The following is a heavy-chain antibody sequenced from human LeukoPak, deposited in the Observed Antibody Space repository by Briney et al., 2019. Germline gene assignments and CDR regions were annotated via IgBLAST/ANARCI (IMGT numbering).Heavy chain of an antibody. D-gene: IGHD5-18*01. Sequence: GGSLRLSCAAAGFTFSSNAMSWVRQPPGKGLEGVSSISGSGGSTYYADSVKGRFTISRDKSKNTLYLQTNSLRVEDTAVYYCTTGHSYGQGRYWGQGTLVTVSS. CDR2: ISGSGGST. CDR1: GFTFSSNA. J-gene: IGHJ4*02. V-gene: IGHV3-23*01. CDR3: TTGHSYGQGRY.